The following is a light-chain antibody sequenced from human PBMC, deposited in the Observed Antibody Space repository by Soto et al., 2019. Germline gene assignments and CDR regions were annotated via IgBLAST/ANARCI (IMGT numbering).Light chain of an antibody. CDR3: QKYNGAPWT. J-gene: IGKJ1*01. V-gene: IGKV1-27*01. CDR1: QGITNY. Sequence: DIQMTQSPSSLSASVGDRVSITCRASQGITNYLAWYQQKAGKAPKLLIYAASTLQSGVPSRFSGSGSGTDFSLTISSLQPEDVATYYRQKYNGAPWTFGQGTKVEIK. CDR2: AAS.